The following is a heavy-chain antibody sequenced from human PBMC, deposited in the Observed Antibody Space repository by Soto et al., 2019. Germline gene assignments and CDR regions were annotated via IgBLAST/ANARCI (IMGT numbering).Heavy chain of an antibody. J-gene: IGHJ4*02. Sequence: SETLSLTCTVSGGSINSGVYYCSWIRQPPGKGLEWIGYIYYSGSTYYNPSLKSRVTISVDTSKNQFSLNLTSLTAADTAIYYCARSNWYSEYWGQGTLVTVSS. CDR1: GGSINSGVYY. V-gene: IGHV4-30-4*02. CDR3: ARSNWYSEY. D-gene: IGHD7-27*01. CDR2: IYYSGST.